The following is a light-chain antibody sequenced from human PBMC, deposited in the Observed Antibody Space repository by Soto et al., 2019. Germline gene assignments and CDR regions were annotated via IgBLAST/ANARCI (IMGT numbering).Light chain of an antibody. Sequence: AIQMPQSPSSLSASVGDRVTITCRASQGIRNELGRYQQRPGKAPKLLIYAASTLDSGVPSRFSASGSGTAFTLTISSLRPDDSATYYCLQDYNYPRTFGQGTKVDI. V-gene: IGKV1-6*01. CDR2: AAS. CDR1: QGIRNE. CDR3: LQDYNYPRT. J-gene: IGKJ1*01.